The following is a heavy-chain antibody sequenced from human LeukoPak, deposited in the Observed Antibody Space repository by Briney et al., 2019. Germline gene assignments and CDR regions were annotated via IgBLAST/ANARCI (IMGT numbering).Heavy chain of an antibody. V-gene: IGHV3-23*01. J-gene: IGHJ4*02. CDR2: MSGGGGST. Sequence: GGSLRLSCAASGFXFSSYGISWVRQAPGKGLEWVSFMSGGGGSTFYADSVKGRFTISRDNSKNTLYLQMNSLRAEDTAVYYCARESGSGSYYDYWGQGTLVTVSS. D-gene: IGHD3-10*01. CDR3: ARESGSGSYYDY. CDR1: GFXFSSYG.